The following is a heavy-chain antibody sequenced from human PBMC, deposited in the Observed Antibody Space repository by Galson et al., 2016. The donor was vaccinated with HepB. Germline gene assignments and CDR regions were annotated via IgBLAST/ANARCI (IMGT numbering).Heavy chain of an antibody. CDR3: ARESGTQHRPHNL. V-gene: IGHV1-18*01. D-gene: IGHD1-26*01. J-gene: IGHJ5*02. CDR2: ISIYTGNT. Sequence: SVKVSCKASGYTFRSYAISWVRQAPGQGLEWMGWISIYTGNTTYAEKFQGRITMTTDTSTNTAYMELRSLRSDDTATYYCARESGTQHRPHNLWGQGTLVAVSS. CDR1: GYTFRSYA.